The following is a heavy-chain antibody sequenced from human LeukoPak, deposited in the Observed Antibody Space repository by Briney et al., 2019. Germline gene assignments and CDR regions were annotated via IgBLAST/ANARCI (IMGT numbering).Heavy chain of an antibody. D-gene: IGHD3-10*01. CDR2: INHSGST. CDR1: GGSFSGYY. CDR3: ASLHGGSSGRRFDY. V-gene: IGHV4-34*01. Sequence: SETLSLTCAVYGGSFSGYYWSWVRQPPGKGLEWIGEINHSGSTNYNPSLKSRVTISVDTSKNQFSLKLSSVTAADTAVYYCASLHGGSSGRRFDYWGQGTLVTVSS. J-gene: IGHJ4*02.